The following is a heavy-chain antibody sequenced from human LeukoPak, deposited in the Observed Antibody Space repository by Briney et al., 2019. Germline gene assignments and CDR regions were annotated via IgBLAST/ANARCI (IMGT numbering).Heavy chain of an antibody. D-gene: IGHD6-19*01. V-gene: IGHV3-23*01. CDR3: AKPGYSSDWHRNFDY. CDR2: ISGSGVST. CDR1: GFTFTSYA. J-gene: IGHJ4*02. Sequence: GGSLRLSCAASGFTFTSYAMSWVRQAPGKGLEWVPGISGSGVSTYYADSVKGRFTISRDNSKNTLYLQMNSLRAEDTAIYYCAKPGYSSDWHRNFDYWGQGTLVTVSS.